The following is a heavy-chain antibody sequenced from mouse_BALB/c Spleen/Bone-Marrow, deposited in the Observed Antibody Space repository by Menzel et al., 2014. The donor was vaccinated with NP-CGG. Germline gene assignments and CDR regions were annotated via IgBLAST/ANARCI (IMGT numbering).Heavy chain of an antibody. CDR3: TSWDY. V-gene: IGHV1S22*01. CDR1: GYTFXSYW. CDR2: IYPGSGST. Sequence: LQQSGSELVRPGASVKLSCKASGYTFXSYWMHWVKQRHGQGLEWIGNIYPGSGSTNYDEKFKSKGTLTVDTSSSTAYMHLSSLTSEDSAVYYCTSWDYWGQGTTLTVSS. J-gene: IGHJ2*01.